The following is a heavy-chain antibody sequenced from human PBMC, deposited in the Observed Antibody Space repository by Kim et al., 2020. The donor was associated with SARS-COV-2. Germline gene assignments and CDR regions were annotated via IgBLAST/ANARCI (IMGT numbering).Heavy chain of an antibody. V-gene: IGHV4-30-4*01. CDR1: GDSISRGDHY. D-gene: IGHD6-19*01. Sequence: TLSLTCTVSGDSISRGDHYWSWIRQSPGKGLEWIGCVSYTGKTYYIPSLKSRVDMSLDTSKNQFSLDVRSVTAADTAVYYCARDRSHFDDSGYYYGID. CDR3: ARDRSHFDDSGYYYGID. CDR2: VSYTGKT. J-gene: IGHJ6*01.